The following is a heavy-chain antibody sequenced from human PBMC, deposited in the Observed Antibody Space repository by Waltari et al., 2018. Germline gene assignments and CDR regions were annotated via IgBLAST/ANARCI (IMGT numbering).Heavy chain of an antibody. J-gene: IGHJ6*03. Sequence: QVQLLQWGAGLLKPSETLSLTCAVYGGSFSGYYWSWLRQLPGKGLEWLGEINHNASPDYTPSLQRRATSSLETSKNQFSLTLDSVTAADTGVYYCARGWLQVAPPYYYYMDVWDRGTAVTVSS. CDR1: GGSFSGYY. V-gene: IGHV4-34*01. CDR2: INHNASP. CDR3: ARGWLQVAPPYYYYMDV. D-gene: IGHD6-19*01.